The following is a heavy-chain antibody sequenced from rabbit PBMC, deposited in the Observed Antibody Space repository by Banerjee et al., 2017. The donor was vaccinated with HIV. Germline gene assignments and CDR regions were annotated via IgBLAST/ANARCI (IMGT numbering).Heavy chain of an antibody. Sequence: QEQLEESGGGLVKPEGSLTLSCTASGFSFSNKYVMCWVRQAPGKGPEWIACIVNGDGNTYYASWANGRFTISRSTSLNTVTLQMTSLTAADTATYFCARDLAGVIGWNFNLWGQGTLVTVS. J-gene: IGHJ4*01. CDR3: ARDLAGVIGWNFNL. D-gene: IGHD4-1*01. CDR1: GFSFSNKYV. V-gene: IGHV1S47*01. CDR2: IVNGDGNT.